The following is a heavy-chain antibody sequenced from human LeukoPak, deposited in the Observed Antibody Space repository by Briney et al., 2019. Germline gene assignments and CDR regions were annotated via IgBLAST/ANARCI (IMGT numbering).Heavy chain of an antibody. CDR1: GYTFTSYY. Sequence: GASVKVSCKASGYTFTSYYMHWVRQAPGRGLEWMGIINPSGGSTSYAQKFQGRVTMTRDMSTSTVYMELSSLRSEDTAVYYCTRSYYDFWSGLDYWGQGTLVTVSS. V-gene: IGHV1-46*01. J-gene: IGHJ4*02. D-gene: IGHD3-3*01. CDR2: INPSGGST. CDR3: TRSYYDFWSGLDY.